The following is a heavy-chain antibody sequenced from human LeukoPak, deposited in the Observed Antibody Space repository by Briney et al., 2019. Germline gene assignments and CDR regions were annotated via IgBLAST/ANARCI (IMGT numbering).Heavy chain of an antibody. V-gene: IGHV4-34*01. D-gene: IGHD2-2*02. CDR1: GGSFSGYY. CDR3: ARDLLTTPAAIPYYFDY. J-gene: IGHJ4*02. CDR2: INHSGST. Sequence: SETLSLTCAVYGGSFSGYYWSWIRQPPRKGLEWIGEINHSGSTNYNPSLKSRVTISVDTSKNQFSLKLSSVTAADTAVYYCARDLLTTPAAIPYYFDYWGQGTLVTVSS.